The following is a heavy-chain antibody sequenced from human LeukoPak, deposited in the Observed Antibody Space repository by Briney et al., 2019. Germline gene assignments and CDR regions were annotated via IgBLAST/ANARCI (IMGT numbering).Heavy chain of an antibody. D-gene: IGHD2-2*01. CDR1: GRSFSGYY. V-gene: IGHV4-34*01. J-gene: IGHJ5*02. CDR3: ARVGCSSTSCYVP. CDR2: INHSGST. Sequence: PSETLSLTCAVYGRSFSGYYWSWIRQPPGKGLEWIGEINHSGSTNYNPSLKSRVTISVDTSKNQFSLKLSSVTAADTAVYYCARVGCSSTSCYVPWGQGTLVTVSS.